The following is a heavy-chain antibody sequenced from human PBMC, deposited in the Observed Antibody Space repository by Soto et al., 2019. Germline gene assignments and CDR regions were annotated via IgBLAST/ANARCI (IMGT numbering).Heavy chain of an antibody. CDR2: IWYDGSNK. CDR3: ARDLASNRSTLDDGFDI. Sequence: QVQLVEAGGGVVQPGRSLRLSCAASGFTFSSYCMQWVRQAPGKGLEWVAVIWYDGSNKYYADSVKGRFTISRDNSKNTLYLQMNSLSAENTAVYYGARDLASNRSTLDDGFDIWGQGTMVTVSS. CDR1: GFTFSSYC. D-gene: IGHD3-3*01. J-gene: IGHJ3*02. V-gene: IGHV3-33*01.